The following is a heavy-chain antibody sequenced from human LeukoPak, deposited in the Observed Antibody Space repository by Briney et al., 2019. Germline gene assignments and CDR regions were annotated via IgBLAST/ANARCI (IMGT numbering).Heavy chain of an antibody. Sequence: GGSLRLSCAGSGFTFSSYWMSWVRRAPGKGLEWVANIKQDGSEKYYVDSVKGRFTISRDNAKNSLHLQMNSLRAEDTAVYYCATGNYDSWGQGTLVTVSS. CDR1: GFTFSSYW. J-gene: IGHJ5*01. D-gene: IGHD5-24*01. CDR3: ATGNYDS. V-gene: IGHV3-7*05. CDR2: IKQDGSEK.